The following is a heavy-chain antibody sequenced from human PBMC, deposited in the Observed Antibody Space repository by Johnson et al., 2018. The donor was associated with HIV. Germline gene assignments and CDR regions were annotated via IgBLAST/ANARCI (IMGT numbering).Heavy chain of an antibody. V-gene: IGHV3-64*01. CDR3: AKDPGDCSSTSCYAFDI. J-gene: IGHJ3*02. D-gene: IGHD2-2*01. CDR2: ISSNGGRT. Sequence: VQVVESGGGLVQPGGSLRLSCTPSGFTFSNYAIYWVRQAPGKGLEYVSSISSNGGRTYYANSVKGRFTVSRDNSNNTLYLQMGSLGAEDMAVYYCAKDPGDCSSTSCYAFDIWGQGTMVTVSS. CDR1: GFTFSNYA.